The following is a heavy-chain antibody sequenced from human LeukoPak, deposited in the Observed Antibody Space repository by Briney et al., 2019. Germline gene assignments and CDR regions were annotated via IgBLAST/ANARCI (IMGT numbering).Heavy chain of an antibody. J-gene: IGHJ4*02. D-gene: IGHD5-24*01. V-gene: IGHV3-23*01. CDR3: AKVRDGYNYFDY. CDR1: GFTFSNAW. Sequence: GGSLRLSCAASGFTFSNAWMSWVRQAPGKGLEWISAISGSGGSTYYADSVKGRFTISRDNSKNTLYLQMNSLRAEDTAVYHCAKVRDGYNYFDYWGQGTLVTVSS. CDR2: ISGSGGST.